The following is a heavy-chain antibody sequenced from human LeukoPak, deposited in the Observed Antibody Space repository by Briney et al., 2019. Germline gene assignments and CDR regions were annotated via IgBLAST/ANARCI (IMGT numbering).Heavy chain of an antibody. CDR1: GGSISSSSYY. J-gene: IGHJ1*01. V-gene: IGHV4-39*01. CDR2: IYYSGST. Sequence: PSETLSLTCTVSGGSISSSSYYWGWIRQPPGKGLEWIGSIYYSGSTYYNPSLKSRVTISVDTSKNQFSLKLSSVTAADTAVYYCAQGPLRAEYFQHWGQGTLVTVSS. CDR3: AQGPLRAEYFQH.